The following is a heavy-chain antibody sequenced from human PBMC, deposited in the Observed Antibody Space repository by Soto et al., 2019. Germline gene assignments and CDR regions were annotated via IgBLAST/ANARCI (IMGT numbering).Heavy chain of an antibody. CDR1: GYTFTSYG. Sequence: ASVKVSCKASGYTFTSYGISWVRQAPGQGLEWMGWISAYNGNTNYAQKPQGRVTMTTDTSTSTAYMELRSLRSDDTAVYYCARGRSIVGATYFPGGWFDPWGQGTLVTVSS. D-gene: IGHD1-26*01. V-gene: IGHV1-18*01. CDR2: ISAYNGNT. J-gene: IGHJ5*02. CDR3: ARGRSIVGATYFPGGWFDP.